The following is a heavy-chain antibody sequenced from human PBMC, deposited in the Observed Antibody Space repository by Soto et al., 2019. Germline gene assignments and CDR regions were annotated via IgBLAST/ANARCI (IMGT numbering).Heavy chain of an antibody. CDR3: ARDSSSWYPTPWFDP. V-gene: IGHV3-48*02. CDR2: ISSSSSTI. Sequence: GGSLRLSCAASGFTVSSYSMNWVRQAPGKGLEWVSYISSSSSTIYYADSVKGRFTISRDNAKNSLYLQMNSLRDEDTAVYYCARDSSSWYPTPWFDPWGQGTLVTVSS. J-gene: IGHJ5*02. D-gene: IGHD6-13*01. CDR1: GFTVSSYS.